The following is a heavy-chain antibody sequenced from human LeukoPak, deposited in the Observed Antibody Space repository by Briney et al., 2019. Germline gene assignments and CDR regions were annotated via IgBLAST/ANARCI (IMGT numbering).Heavy chain of an antibody. Sequence: KASETLSLTCTVSGGSISSYYWSWIRQPPGKGLEWIGYIYYSGSTNYNPSLKSRVTISVDTSKNQFSLKLSSVTAADTAVYYCAANDYVWGSPDYWGQGTLVTVSS. V-gene: IGHV4-59*01. CDR2: IYYSGST. D-gene: IGHD3-16*01. CDR3: AANDYVWGSPDY. J-gene: IGHJ4*02. CDR1: GGSISSYY.